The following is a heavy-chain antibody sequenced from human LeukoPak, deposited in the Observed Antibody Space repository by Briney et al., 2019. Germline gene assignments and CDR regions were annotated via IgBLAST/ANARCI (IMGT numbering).Heavy chain of an antibody. CDR3: AREIVGASDY. Sequence: PGGSLRLSCAASGFTVSSSYMTWVRQAPGKGLEWVSYIRSTGTTTIYADSVKGRFTISRDNAKNSLHLQMNSLRDEDTAVYYCAREIVGASDYWGQGTLVTVSS. CDR2: IRSTGTTT. V-gene: IGHV3-48*02. CDR1: GFTVSSSY. D-gene: IGHD1-26*01. J-gene: IGHJ4*02.